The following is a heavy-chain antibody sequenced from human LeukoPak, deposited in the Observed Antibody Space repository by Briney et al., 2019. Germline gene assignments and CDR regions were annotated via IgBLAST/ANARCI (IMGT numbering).Heavy chain of an antibody. CDR2: IIPILGIA. CDR1: GGTFSSYA. Sequence: ASVKVSCKASGGTFSSYAISWVRQAPGQGLEWMGRIIPILGIANYAQKFQGRVTITADKSTSTAYMELSSLRSEDTAVYYCAREFVVPAAIGWFDLWGQGTLVTVSS. V-gene: IGHV1-69*04. D-gene: IGHD2-2*02. CDR3: AREFVVPAAIGWFDL. J-gene: IGHJ5*02.